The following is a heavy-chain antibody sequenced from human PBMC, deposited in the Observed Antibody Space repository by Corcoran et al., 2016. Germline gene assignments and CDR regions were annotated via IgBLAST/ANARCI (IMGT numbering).Heavy chain of an antibody. CDR2: IREDGSED. CDR3: ARGHYGDYK. V-gene: IGHV3-7*02. J-gene: IGHJ4*02. Sequence: EVQLVESGGDLVQSGGSLRLSCAASGFTFNSYWMGWVRQAQGKGMEWVASIREDGSEDNCVDSVKGRFTISRENAKNSLYLQMNSLRVEDTAVYYCARGHYGDYKWGQGTLVTVSS. D-gene: IGHD4-17*01. CDR1: GFTFNSYW.